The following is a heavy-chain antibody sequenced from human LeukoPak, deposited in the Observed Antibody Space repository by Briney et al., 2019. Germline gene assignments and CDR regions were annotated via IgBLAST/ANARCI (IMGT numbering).Heavy chain of an antibody. CDR2: ISYDGSNK. V-gene: IGHV3-30*04. J-gene: IGHJ4*02. Sequence: PGGSLRLSCAASGFTFRSYAMHWVRQAPGKGLEWVAVISYDGSNKYYVDSVKGRFTISRDNSKNTLYLQMNSLRAEDTAVYYCASALRIYYYFDYWGQGTLVTVSS. D-gene: IGHD1-26*01. CDR3: ASALRIYYYFDY. CDR1: GFTFRSYA.